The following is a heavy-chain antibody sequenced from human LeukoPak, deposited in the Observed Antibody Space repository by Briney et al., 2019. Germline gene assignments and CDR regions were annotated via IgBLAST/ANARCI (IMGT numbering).Heavy chain of an antibody. CDR2: INHSGST. D-gene: IGHD2-15*01. J-gene: IGHJ4*02. Sequence: TLSLTCAVYGGSFSGYYWSWIRQPPGKGLEWIGEINHSGSTNYNPSLKSRVTISVDTSKNQFSLKLSSVTAADTAVYYCARLKVVVVAATPLGHDYWGQGTLVTVSS. CDR3: ARLKVVVVAATPLGHDY. CDR1: GGSFSGYY. V-gene: IGHV4-34*01.